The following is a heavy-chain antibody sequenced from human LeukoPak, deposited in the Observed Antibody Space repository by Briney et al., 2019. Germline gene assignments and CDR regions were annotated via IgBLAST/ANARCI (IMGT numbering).Heavy chain of an antibody. CDR3: ARAPQWLQAKFDY. Sequence: SETLSLTCAVYGGSFSGYYWSWIRQPPGKGLEWIGEINHSGSTSYNPSLKSRVTISVDTSKNQFSLKLGSVTAADTAVYYCARAPQWLQAKFDYWGQGTLVTVSS. CDR1: GGSFSGYY. J-gene: IGHJ4*02. D-gene: IGHD5-12*01. CDR2: INHSGST. V-gene: IGHV4-34*01.